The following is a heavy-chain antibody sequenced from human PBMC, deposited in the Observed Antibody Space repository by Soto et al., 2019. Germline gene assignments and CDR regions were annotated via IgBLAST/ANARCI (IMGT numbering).Heavy chain of an antibody. CDR1: GFTFSSYA. CDR2: ISYDGSNK. J-gene: IGHJ6*02. Sequence: PGGSLRLSCAASGFTFSSYAMHWVRQAPGKGLEWVAVISYDGSNKYYADSVKGRFTISRDNSKNTLYLQMNSLRAEDTAVYYCARDIVITGTTSIDYYYYGMDVWGQGTTVTVSS. V-gene: IGHV3-30-3*01. D-gene: IGHD1-7*01. CDR3: ARDIVITGTTSIDYYYYGMDV.